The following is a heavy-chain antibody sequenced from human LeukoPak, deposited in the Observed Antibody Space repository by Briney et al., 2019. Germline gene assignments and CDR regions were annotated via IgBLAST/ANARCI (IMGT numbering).Heavy chain of an antibody. CDR3: ARDATTELGTVYMDV. D-gene: IGHD4-17*01. J-gene: IGHJ6*03. Sequence: GGSLRLSCAASGFSFSTTWMHWVRQVPGKGLVWISRINSDGSSTIYADSVKGRFTISRDNAKNMLYLQMNSLRVEDTAVYYCARDATTELGTVYMDVWGKGTTVTISS. CDR2: INSDGSST. CDR1: GFSFSTTW. V-gene: IGHV3-74*01.